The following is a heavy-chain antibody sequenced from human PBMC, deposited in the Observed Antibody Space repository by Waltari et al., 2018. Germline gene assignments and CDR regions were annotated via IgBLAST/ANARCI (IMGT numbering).Heavy chain of an antibody. CDR3: ARGVTGTAPVLRFLEWSTNNRFDP. V-gene: IGHV1-8*01. CDR2: MNPNSGNT. Sequence: QVQLVQSGAEVKKPGASVKVSCKASGYTFTSYDINWVRQATGQGLEWMGWMNPNSGNTGYAQKFQGRVNMTRNTSRSTAYMELSRLRSEDTAVYYWARGVTGTAPVLRFLEWSTNNRFDPWGQGTLVTVSS. J-gene: IGHJ5*02. D-gene: IGHD3-3*01. CDR1: GYTFTSYD.